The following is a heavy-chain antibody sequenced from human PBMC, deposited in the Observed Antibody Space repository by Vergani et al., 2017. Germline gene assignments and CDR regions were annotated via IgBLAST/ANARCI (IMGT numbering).Heavy chain of an antibody. CDR3: ARKVGGWNPPDY. Sequence: QVQLVESGGGVVQPGRSLRLSCAASGFTFSSYAMHWVRQAPGKGLEWVAVISYDGSNKYYADSVKGRFTISRDNSKNTLNLQMNSLRAEDTAVYYCARKVGGWNPPDYWGQGTLVTVSS. CDR1: GFTFSSYA. CDR2: ISYDGSNK. V-gene: IGHV3-30*04. J-gene: IGHJ4*02. D-gene: IGHD1-1*01.